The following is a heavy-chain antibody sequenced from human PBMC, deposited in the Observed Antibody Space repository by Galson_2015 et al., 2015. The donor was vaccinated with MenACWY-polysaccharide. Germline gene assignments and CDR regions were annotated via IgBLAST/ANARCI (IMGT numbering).Heavy chain of an antibody. J-gene: IGHJ4*02. CDR1: GFTFSNYW. CDR2: INQDGTVK. D-gene: IGHD6-6*01. Sequence: SLRLSCAASGFTFSNYWMSWVRQAPGKGLEWVANINQDGTVKYYVDSVKGRFTISRDNAKNSLYVQMNSLRGKDTAVYYCARVGYASSSTDYWGQGTLVTVSS. CDR3: ARVGYASSSTDY. V-gene: IGHV3-7*01.